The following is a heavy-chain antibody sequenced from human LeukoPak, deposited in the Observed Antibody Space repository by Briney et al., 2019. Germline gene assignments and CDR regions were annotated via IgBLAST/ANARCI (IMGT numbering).Heavy chain of an antibody. CDR3: ARVKRFPTVWFDP. J-gene: IGHJ5*02. V-gene: IGHV1-8*01. D-gene: IGHD3-10*01. CDR2: MNPITGST. Sequence: ASVKVSCKASGYTFSDYDINCVRQAAGQGLEWMGWMNPITGSTGYVQKFRGRIIMTRDTSITTAFVELTSLTSDDTAIYYCARVKRFPTVWFDPWGQGTLVSVSS. CDR1: GYTFSDYD.